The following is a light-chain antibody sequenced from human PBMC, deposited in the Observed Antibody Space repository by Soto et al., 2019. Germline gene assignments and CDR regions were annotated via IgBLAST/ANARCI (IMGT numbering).Light chain of an antibody. V-gene: IGLV2-8*01. CDR1: SSDVGGYNY. J-gene: IGLJ2*01. Sequence: QSALTQPPSASGSPGQSVTISCTGTSSDVGGYNYVSWYQQHPGKAPKLMIYEVSKRPSGVPDRFSGSKSGNTASLTVSGLQAEDEADYYCSSYAGNNNFARVFGGGTQLTVL. CDR3: SSYAGNNNFARV. CDR2: EVS.